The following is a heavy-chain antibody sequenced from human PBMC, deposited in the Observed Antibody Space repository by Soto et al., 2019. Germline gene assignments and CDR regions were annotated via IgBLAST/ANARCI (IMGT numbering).Heavy chain of an antibody. Sequence: DVRLLESGGNLVQPGGSLRLSCVASGFTFSKFAMNWVRQAPGKGLEWVSAISNSFSDGNTHYADSVKGRFTISRDNDKSTVFLETNSLRAEDTAVYYCAKVFSPEGGNYFEYWGQGTLVTVSS. D-gene: IGHD3-10*01. V-gene: IGHV3-23*01. CDR3: AKVFSPEGGNYFEY. CDR1: GFTFSKFA. J-gene: IGHJ4*02. CDR2: ISNSFSDGNT.